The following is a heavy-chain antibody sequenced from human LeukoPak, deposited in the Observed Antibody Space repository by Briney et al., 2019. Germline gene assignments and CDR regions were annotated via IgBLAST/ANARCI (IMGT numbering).Heavy chain of an antibody. CDR3: TTALSSGPN. D-gene: IGHD1-14*01. J-gene: IGHJ4*02. CDR1: GFTFSSYG. V-gene: IGHV3-15*01. CDR2: IKSETDGGTT. Sequence: GGSLRLSCAASGFTFSSYGMHWVRQAPGKGLEWVGRIKSETDGGTTDYAAPVKGRFTISRDDSKNTLYLQMNSLKTEDTAMYYCTTALSSGPNWGQGTLVTVSS.